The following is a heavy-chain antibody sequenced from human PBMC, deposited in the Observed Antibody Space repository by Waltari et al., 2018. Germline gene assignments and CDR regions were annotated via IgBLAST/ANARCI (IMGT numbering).Heavy chain of an antibody. Sequence: EVQLVESGGGLVKPGGSLRLSCAASGFTFSNAWMSWVRQAPGKGLEWVGRIKIKTDGGTTDYAAPVKGRFTISRDDSKNTLYLQMNSLKTEDTAVYYCTTALPGYCSNGVCYNFDYWGQGTLVTVSS. V-gene: IGHV3-15*01. CDR3: TTALPGYCSNGVCYNFDY. D-gene: IGHD2-8*01. CDR2: IKIKTDGGTT. J-gene: IGHJ4*02. CDR1: GFTFSNAW.